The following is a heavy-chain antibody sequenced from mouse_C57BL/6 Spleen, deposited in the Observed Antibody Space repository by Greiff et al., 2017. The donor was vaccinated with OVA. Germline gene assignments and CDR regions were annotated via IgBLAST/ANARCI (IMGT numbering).Heavy chain of an antibody. J-gene: IGHJ2*01. D-gene: IGHD1-1*01. CDR1: GYTFTSYW. CDR2: IYPGSGST. CDR3: ARSYYDFDY. V-gene: IGHV1-55*01. Sequence: QVQLQQPGAELVKPGASVKLSCKASGYTFTSYWITWVKQRPGQGLEWIGDIYPGSGSTNYNEKFKSKATLTVDTSSSTAYMQLSSLASEDSAVYNCARSYYDFDYWGQGTTLTVAS.